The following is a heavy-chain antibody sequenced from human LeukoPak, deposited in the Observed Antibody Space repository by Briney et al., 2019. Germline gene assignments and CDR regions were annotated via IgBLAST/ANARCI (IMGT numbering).Heavy chain of an antibody. CDR1: GFTFSDYW. V-gene: IGHV3-23*01. CDR2: ISGSGGST. Sequence: GGSLRLSCAASGFTFSDYWMHWVRQAPGQGLVWVSAISGSGGSTYYADSVKGRFTISRDNSKNTLYLQMNSLRAEDTAVYYCAKDVGELELPLYYFDYRGQGTLVTVSS. CDR3: AKDVGELELPLYYFDY. D-gene: IGHD1-7*01. J-gene: IGHJ4*02.